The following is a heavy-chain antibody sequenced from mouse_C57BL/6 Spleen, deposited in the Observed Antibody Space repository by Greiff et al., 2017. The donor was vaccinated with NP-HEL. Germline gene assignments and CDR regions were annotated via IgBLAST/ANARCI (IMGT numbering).Heavy chain of an antibody. J-gene: IGHJ2*01. CDR3: ARQGDGYYGY. CDR1: GFTFSSYT. CDR2: ISGGGGNT. V-gene: IGHV5-9*01. D-gene: IGHD2-3*01. Sequence: EVKLVESGGGLVKPGGSLKLSCAASGFTFSSYTMSWVRQTPEKRLEWVATISGGGGNTYYPDSVKGRFTISRDNAKNTLYLQMSSLRSEDTALYYCARQGDGYYGYWGQSTTLTVSS.